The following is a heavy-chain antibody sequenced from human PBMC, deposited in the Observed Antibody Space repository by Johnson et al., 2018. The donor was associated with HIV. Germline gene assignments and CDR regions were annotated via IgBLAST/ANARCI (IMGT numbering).Heavy chain of an antibody. Sequence: QVQLVESGGGVVQPGRSLRLSCAASGFTFSSYAMHWVRQAPGKGLEWVAVISYDGSNKYYADSVKGRFTISRDNSKNTLYLQMNSLRAEDTAVYYCARDIRAPTVVNVFSSAFDIWGQGTMVTVSS. J-gene: IGHJ3*02. CDR3: ARDIRAPTVVNVFSSAFDI. V-gene: IGHV3-30*04. CDR2: ISYDGSNK. CDR1: GFTFSSYA. D-gene: IGHD4-23*01.